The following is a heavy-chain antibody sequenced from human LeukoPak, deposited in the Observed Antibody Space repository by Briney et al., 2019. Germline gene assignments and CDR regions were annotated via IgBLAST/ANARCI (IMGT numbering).Heavy chain of an antibody. J-gene: IGHJ6*03. Sequence: GGSLRLSCAASGFTFSSYSMNWVRQAPGKGLEWVSSISSSSSYIYYADSVKGRFTISRDNAKNSLYLQMNSLRAEDTAVYYCARDYYDFWSGYYSGPYYYMDVWGKGTTVTVSS. CDR3: ARDYYDFWSGYYSGPYYYMDV. CDR1: GFTFSSYS. CDR2: ISSSSSYI. V-gene: IGHV3-21*01. D-gene: IGHD3-3*01.